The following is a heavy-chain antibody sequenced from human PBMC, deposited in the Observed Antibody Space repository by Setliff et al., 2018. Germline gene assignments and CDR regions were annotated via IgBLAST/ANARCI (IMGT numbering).Heavy chain of an antibody. CDR1: GGSFSGYY. Sequence: LSLTCAVYGGSFSGYYWSWIRQPPGKGLEWLGEINHSGSTNCNPSLKSRVTISVDTSKNQFSLRLSSATAADTAVYYCARDRQYCSSTSCYTSYFYYYAMDIWGQGTTVTVSS. CDR3: ARDRQYCSSTSCYTSYFYYYAMDI. V-gene: IGHV4-34*01. J-gene: IGHJ6*02. D-gene: IGHD2-2*02. CDR2: INHSGST.